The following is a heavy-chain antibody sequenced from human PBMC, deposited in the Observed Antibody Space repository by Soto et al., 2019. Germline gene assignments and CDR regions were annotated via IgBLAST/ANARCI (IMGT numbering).Heavy chain of an antibody. D-gene: IGHD5-12*01. CDR3: ARAISGYVT. CDR1: GITYNTYA. V-gene: IGHV1-3*01. Sequence: QVQLVQSGAEMKKPGASVKLSCKASGITYNTYAIHWVRQAPGQGLEWMGWINAGNGDTRYSQNFQGRVTLTRDTSASTVYMDLDSLKFEDTGVYYCARAISGYVTWGQVTLVTVSS. CDR2: INAGNGDT. J-gene: IGHJ4*02.